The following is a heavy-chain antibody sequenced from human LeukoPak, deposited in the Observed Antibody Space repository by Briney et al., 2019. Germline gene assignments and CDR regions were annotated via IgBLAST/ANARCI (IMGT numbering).Heavy chain of an antibody. V-gene: IGHV4-38-2*01. Sequence: SETLSLTCGVSGYLVSSAYYWGWIRQTPGQGLEWIGNIYNTGSTYYNPSLRGRVTILVDTSKNEFSLRLTSVTSADTAVYFCASRTTVTNALSFDYWGRGALVAVSS. J-gene: IGHJ4*02. D-gene: IGHD4-11*01. CDR1: GYLVSSAYY. CDR3: ASRTTVTNALSFDY. CDR2: IYNTGST.